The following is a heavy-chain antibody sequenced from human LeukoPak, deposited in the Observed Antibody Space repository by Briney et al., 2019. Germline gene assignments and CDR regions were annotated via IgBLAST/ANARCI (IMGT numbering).Heavy chain of an antibody. V-gene: IGHV3-23*01. D-gene: IGHD2-2*01. Sequence: GGPLRLSCAASGFTFSSYAMSWVRQAPGKGLEWVSAISGSGGSTYYADSVKGRFTISRDNSKNTLYLQMNSLRAEDTAVYYCAKDQFERGYCSSTSCRMDAFDIWGQGTMVTVSS. CDR1: GFTFSSYA. CDR3: AKDQFERGYCSSTSCRMDAFDI. J-gene: IGHJ3*02. CDR2: ISGSGGST.